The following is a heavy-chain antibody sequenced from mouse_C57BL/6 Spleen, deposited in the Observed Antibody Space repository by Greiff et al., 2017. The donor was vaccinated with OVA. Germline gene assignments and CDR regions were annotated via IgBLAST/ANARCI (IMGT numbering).Heavy chain of an antibody. V-gene: IGHV2-4*01. CDR1: GFSLTSYG. CDR3: AKQGGNYFDY. J-gene: IGHJ2*01. Sequence: QVQLQQSGPGLVQPSQSLSITCTVSGFSLTSYGVHWVRQPPGKGLEWLGVIWSGGSTDYNAAFIYRLSISKDNAKSQGVLKRNSLHADYTAIYYCAKQGGNYFDYWGQGTTLTVSS. CDR2: IWSGGST.